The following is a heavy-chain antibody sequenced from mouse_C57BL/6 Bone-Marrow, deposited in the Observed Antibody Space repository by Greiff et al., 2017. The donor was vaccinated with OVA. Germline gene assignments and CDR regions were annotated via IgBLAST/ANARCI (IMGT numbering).Heavy chain of an antibody. J-gene: IGHJ2*01. CDR1: GFTFTDYY. V-gene: IGHV7-3*01. Sequence: VQLKESEGGLVQPGGSLSLSCAASGFTFTDYYMSWVRQPPGKALEWLGFIRNKANGYTTEYSASVKGRFTISRDNSQSILYLQMNALRAEDSATYYCARYNGSFDYWGQGTTLTVSS. CDR2: IRNKANGYTT. CDR3: ARYNGSFDY.